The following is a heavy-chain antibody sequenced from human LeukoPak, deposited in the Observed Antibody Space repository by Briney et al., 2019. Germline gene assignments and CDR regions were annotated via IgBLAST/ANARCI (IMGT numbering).Heavy chain of an antibody. V-gene: IGHV3-21*04. CDR1: GFTFSSYS. D-gene: IGHD1-7*01. Sequence: GGSLRLSCAASGFTFSSYSMNWVRQAPGKGLEWVSSISSSSSYIYYADSVKGRFTISRDNAKNSLYLQMNSLRVEDPALYHCARKGLGGELGGFDSWGQGTLVTVSS. CDR3: ARKGLGGELGGFDS. CDR2: ISSSSSYI. J-gene: IGHJ4*02.